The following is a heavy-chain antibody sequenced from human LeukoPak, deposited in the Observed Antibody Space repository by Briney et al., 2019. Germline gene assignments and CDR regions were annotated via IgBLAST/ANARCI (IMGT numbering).Heavy chain of an antibody. CDR2: INQSGST. CDR1: GGSISSYY. Sequence: SETLSLTCTVSGGSISSYYWSCIRQPPGKGLEWIGEINQSGSTNYNPSLKSRVSISIDTSKKQFSLKLRSVTAADTAVYYCARKGAASRFDYWGQGTLVTVSS. V-gene: IGHV4-34*01. D-gene: IGHD1-26*01. CDR3: ARKGAASRFDY. J-gene: IGHJ4*02.